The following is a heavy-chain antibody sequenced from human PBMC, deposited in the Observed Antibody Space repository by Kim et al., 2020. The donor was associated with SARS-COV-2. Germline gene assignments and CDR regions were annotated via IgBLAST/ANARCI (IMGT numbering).Heavy chain of an antibody. Sequence: PSLKSRVTMSVDTSKNPFSLKLSSVTAADTAVYYCARGAAVAGGGNWFDPWGQGTLVTVSS. J-gene: IGHJ5*02. CDR3: ARGAAVAGGGNWFDP. V-gene: IGHV4-4*07. D-gene: IGHD6-19*01.